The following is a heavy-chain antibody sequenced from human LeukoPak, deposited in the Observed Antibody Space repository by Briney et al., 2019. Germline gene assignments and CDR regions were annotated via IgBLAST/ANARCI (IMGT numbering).Heavy chain of an antibody. Sequence: GASVKVSCKASGGTFSSYAISWVRQAPGQGLEWMGRIIPILGIANYAQKFQGRVTITADKSTSTAYMELSSLRSEDTAVYYCARAGGYYGSGRGYAFDIWGQGTMVTVSS. J-gene: IGHJ3*02. CDR2: IIPILGIA. V-gene: IGHV1-69*04. D-gene: IGHD3-10*01. CDR1: GGTFSSYA. CDR3: ARAGGYYGSGRGYAFDI.